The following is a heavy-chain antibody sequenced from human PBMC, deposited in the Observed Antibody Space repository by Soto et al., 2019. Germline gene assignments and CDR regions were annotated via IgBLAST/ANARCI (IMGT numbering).Heavy chain of an antibody. CDR3: ARHRPYSGSYWDAFDI. CDR2: IYYSGST. CDR1: GGSVSSGSYY. D-gene: IGHD1-26*01. Sequence: PSETLSLTCTVSGGSVSSGSYYWSWIRQPPGKGLEWIGYIYYSGSTNYNPSLKSRVTISVGTSKNQFSLKLSSVTAADTAVYYCARHRPYSGSYWDAFDIWGQGTMVTVSS. V-gene: IGHV4-61*01. J-gene: IGHJ3*02.